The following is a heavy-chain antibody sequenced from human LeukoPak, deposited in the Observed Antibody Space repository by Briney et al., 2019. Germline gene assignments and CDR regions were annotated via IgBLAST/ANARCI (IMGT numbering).Heavy chain of an antibody. V-gene: IGHV1-69*04. CDR1: GGTFSSYA. D-gene: IGHD2-15*01. CDR3: ARDLEVVVAATLLDY. Sequence: ASVKVSCKASGGTFSSYAISWVRQAPGQGLEWMGRIIPILGIANYAQKFQGRVTITADKSTSTAYMELSSLRSEDTAVYCCARDLEVVVAATLLDYWGQGTLVTVSS. J-gene: IGHJ4*02. CDR2: IIPILGIA.